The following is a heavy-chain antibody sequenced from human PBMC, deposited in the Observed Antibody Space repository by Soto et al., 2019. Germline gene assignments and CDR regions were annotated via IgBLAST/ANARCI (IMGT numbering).Heavy chain of an antibody. V-gene: IGHV3-30*18. Sequence: PGGSLRLSCAASGFTFSSYGMHWVRQAPGKELEWVAVISYDGSKKYYADSVKGRFTISRDNSKNTLYLQMNSLRAEDTAVYYCTKDKTFYYDSSGFYYGPAYWGQGTLVTVSS. J-gene: IGHJ4*02. CDR3: TKDKTFYYDSSGFYYGPAY. D-gene: IGHD3-22*01. CDR2: ISYDGSKK. CDR1: GFTFSSYG.